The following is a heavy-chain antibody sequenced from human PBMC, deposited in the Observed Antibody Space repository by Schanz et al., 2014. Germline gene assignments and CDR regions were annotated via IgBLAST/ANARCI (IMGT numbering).Heavy chain of an antibody. CDR3: ARDRDQWDGNYLDY. D-gene: IGHD1-26*01. J-gene: IGHJ4*02. CDR2: IIPVVNVS. CDR1: GGTFVTFF. Sequence: QVHLVQSGAEVKEPGSSVKVSCKPSGGTFVTFFFTWVRQAPGQGLEWMGRIIPVVNVSNYPQRFQGRVTMTTDTSTSTVYMELRSLTSDDSAVYYCARDRDQWDGNYLDYWGQGTLVTVSS. V-gene: IGHV1-69*04.